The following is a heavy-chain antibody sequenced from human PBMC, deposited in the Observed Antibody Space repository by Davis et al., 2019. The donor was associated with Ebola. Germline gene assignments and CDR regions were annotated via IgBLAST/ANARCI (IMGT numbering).Heavy chain of an antibody. CDR3: ARGRGHYEYSGGDY. CDR1: GYTFADAY. Sequence: ASVKVSCKASGYTFADAYIHWVRQAPGQGLEWMGRIDSRSGDPTYAEKFQDRFSMTRDTSITTAYMELSSLRSEDTAVYYCARGRGHYEYSGGDYWGQGTQVTVSS. V-gene: IGHV1-2*06. J-gene: IGHJ4*02. D-gene: IGHD2-21*01. CDR2: IDSRSGDP.